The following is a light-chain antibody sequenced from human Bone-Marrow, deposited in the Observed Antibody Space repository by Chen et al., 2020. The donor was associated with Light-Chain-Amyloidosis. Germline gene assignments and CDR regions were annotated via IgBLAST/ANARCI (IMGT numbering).Light chain of an antibody. J-gene: IGKJ4*01. Sequence: EILLTQSPATLSLSPGERATLSCRASQSVSSYLAWYQQKPGQAPRLLIYDASNRATGIPARFSGSGSGTDFTLTISSLEPEDVAVYYCQQRSNWLTFGGGTKVEIK. CDR1: QSVSSY. CDR2: DAS. CDR3: QQRSNWLT. V-gene: IGKV3-11*01.